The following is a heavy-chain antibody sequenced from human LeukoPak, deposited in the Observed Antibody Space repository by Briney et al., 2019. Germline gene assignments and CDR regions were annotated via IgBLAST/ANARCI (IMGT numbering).Heavy chain of an antibody. Sequence: SETLSLTCAVYGGSFSGYYWSWIRQPPGKGLEWIGEINHSGSTNYNPSLKSRVTISVDTSKNQFSLKLSSVTAADTAVYYCARASNNYDILTGYYTPSPFDYWRQGTLVTVSS. CDR2: INHSGST. J-gene: IGHJ4*02. CDR1: GGSFSGYY. V-gene: IGHV4-34*01. D-gene: IGHD3-9*01. CDR3: ARASNNYDILTGYYTPSPFDY.